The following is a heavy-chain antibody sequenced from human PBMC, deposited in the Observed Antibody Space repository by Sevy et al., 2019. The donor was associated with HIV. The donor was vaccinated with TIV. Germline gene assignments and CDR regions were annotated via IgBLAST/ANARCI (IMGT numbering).Heavy chain of an antibody. CDR2: FDPEDGET. J-gene: IGHJ4*02. Sequence: ASVKVSCKVSGYTLTELSMHWVRQAPGKGLEWMGGFDPEDGETIYEQKFQGRVTMTEDTSTDTAYMELSSLRSEETAVYYCATDRYSSSAYNFDYWGQGTLVTVSS. CDR3: ATDRYSSSAYNFDY. D-gene: IGHD6-6*01. CDR1: GYTLTELS. V-gene: IGHV1-24*01.